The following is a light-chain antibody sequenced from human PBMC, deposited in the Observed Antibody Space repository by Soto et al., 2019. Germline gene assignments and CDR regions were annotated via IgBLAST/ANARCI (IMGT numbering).Light chain of an antibody. CDR1: QSVSSY. Sequence: EIVLTQSPATLSLSPGERATLSCRASQSVSSYLAWYQQKPGQAPRLLIYDASNRATGIPARFSGSGSGTDFTRTIGSLEPEDFAVYYCQQRSNWITFGQGTRLEIK. V-gene: IGKV3-11*01. CDR3: QQRSNWIT. J-gene: IGKJ5*01. CDR2: DAS.